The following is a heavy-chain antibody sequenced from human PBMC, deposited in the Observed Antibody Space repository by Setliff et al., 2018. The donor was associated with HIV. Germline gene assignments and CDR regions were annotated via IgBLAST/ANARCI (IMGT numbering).Heavy chain of an antibody. J-gene: IGHJ5*02. V-gene: IGHV4-34*01. D-gene: IGHD7-27*01. Sequence: SETLSLTCVVYGGSFGGYYWSWIRQPPGKGLEWIGEIKHGGSANYNPSLKSRVTISVDGSTNQFSLKLNSVTAADTAVYYCARHNGGGDRWFGPWGQGTLVTVSS. CDR2: IKHGGSA. CDR1: GGSFGGYY. CDR3: ARHNGGGDRWFGP.